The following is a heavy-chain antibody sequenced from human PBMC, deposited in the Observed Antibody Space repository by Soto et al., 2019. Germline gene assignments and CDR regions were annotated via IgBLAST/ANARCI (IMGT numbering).Heavy chain of an antibody. CDR1: GFTFSDYY. D-gene: IGHD6-13*01. Sequence: QVQLVESGGGLVKPGGSLRLSCAASGFTFSDYYMSWIRQAPGKGLEWVSYISSSGSTIYYADSVKGRFTISRDNAKNSRDLQMNSLRAEYTAVYYCARGRYSSSWYGPYYYYYMDVWGKGTTVTVSS. V-gene: IGHV3-11*01. CDR3: ARGRYSSSWYGPYYYYYMDV. CDR2: ISSSGSTI. J-gene: IGHJ6*03.